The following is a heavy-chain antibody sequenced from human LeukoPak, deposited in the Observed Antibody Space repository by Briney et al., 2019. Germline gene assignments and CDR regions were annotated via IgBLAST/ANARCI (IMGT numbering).Heavy chain of an antibody. V-gene: IGHV3-15*01. CDR2: IKSKTDGGTT. J-gene: IGHJ6*02. CDR1: GFTFSSAW. CDR3: SVHQYYYYGMDV. Sequence: GGSLRLSCAASGFTFSSAWMSWVRQAPGKGREGVGRIKSKTDGGTTDYAAPVKGRFTISRDDSKNTLYLQMNSLKTEDTAVYYCSVHQYYYYGMDVWGQGTTVTVSS. D-gene: IGHD2-2*01.